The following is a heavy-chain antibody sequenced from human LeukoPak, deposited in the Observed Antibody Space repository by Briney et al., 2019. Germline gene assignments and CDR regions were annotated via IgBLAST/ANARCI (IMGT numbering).Heavy chain of an antibody. CDR3: ARDFRYCSSTSCYTPGPGDY. J-gene: IGHJ4*02. D-gene: IGHD2-2*02. V-gene: IGHV1-18*01. CDR2: ISAYNGNT. CDR1: GYTFTSYG. Sequence: ASVKVSCKASGYTFTSYGISWVRQAPGQGLEWMGWISAYNGNTNYAQKLQGRVTMTRDTSTSTAYMELRSLRSDDTAVYYCARDFRYCSSTSCYTPGPGDYWGQGTLVTVSS.